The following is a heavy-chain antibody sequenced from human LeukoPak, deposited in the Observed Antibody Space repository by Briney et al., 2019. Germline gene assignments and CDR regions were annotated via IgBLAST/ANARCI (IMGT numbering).Heavy chain of an antibody. CDR2: IYSSGST. V-gene: IGHV4-59*12. CDR1: GGSINTYY. CDR3: ARRYNCSSTSCYTGTESNWFDP. D-gene: IGHD2-2*02. Sequence: SETLSLTCTVSGGSINTYYWSWVRQPPGKGLEWIGYIYSSGSTNYNPSLKTRVTMSVDTSKNQFSLKLSSVTAADTAVYCCARRYNCSSTSCYTGTESNWFDPWGQGTLVTVSS. J-gene: IGHJ5*02.